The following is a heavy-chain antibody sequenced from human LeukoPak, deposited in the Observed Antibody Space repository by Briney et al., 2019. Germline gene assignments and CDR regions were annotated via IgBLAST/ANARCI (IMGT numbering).Heavy chain of an antibody. Sequence: GGSLRLSCAASGFSFSRYWMHWVRQVPGKGLVWVSRIDRDGTSTTDADSVKGRFTISRDNAKNSLYLQMNSLRAEDTAVYYCARDSQMADFDYWGQGTLVAVSS. D-gene: IGHD5-24*01. CDR3: ARDSQMADFDY. J-gene: IGHJ4*02. CDR2: IDRDGTST. V-gene: IGHV3-74*01. CDR1: GFSFSRYW.